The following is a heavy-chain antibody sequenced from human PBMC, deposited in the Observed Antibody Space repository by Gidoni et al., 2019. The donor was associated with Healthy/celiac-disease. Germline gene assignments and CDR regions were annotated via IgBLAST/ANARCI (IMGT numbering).Heavy chain of an antibody. CDR1: GVTLSSYA. CDR2: ISYDGSNK. D-gene: IGHD6-13*01. CDR3: ARDLQAVAAAGTAPSNY. Sequence: QVQLVESGGGVVQPGRSLRLSCAASGVTLSSYAMDWVRQAPGKGLAWVAVISYDGSNKYYADAVKGRFTISRDNSKNTLYLQMNSLRAEDTAVYYCARDLQAVAAAGTAPSNYWGQGTLVTVSS. J-gene: IGHJ4*02. V-gene: IGHV3-30-3*01.